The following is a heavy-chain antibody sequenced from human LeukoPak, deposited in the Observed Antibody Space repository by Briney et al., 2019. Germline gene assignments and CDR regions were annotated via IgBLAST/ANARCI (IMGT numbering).Heavy chain of an antibody. J-gene: IGHJ4*02. D-gene: IGHD3-22*01. CDR3: ARDLGITMIVNYFDY. CDR2: INPSGGAT. Sequence: ASVKVSCKASGYTFTSYYMHWVRQAPGQGLEWMGIINPSGGATKYAQKFQGRVTMTRDTPTSTLYMELSSLRSEDTAVYYCARDLGITMIVNYFDYWGQGTLVTVSS. V-gene: IGHV1-46*01. CDR1: GYTFTSYY.